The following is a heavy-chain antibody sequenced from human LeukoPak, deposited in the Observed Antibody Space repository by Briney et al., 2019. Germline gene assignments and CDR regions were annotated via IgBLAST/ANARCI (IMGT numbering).Heavy chain of an antibody. CDR1: GGSISSYY. V-gene: IGHV4-59*01. Sequence: PSETLSLTCTVSGGSISSYYWSWIRQPPGKGLEWIGYIYYSGSTNYNPSLKSRVTISVDTSKNQFSLKLSSVTAADTAVYYCARGHYDILTGPVTADYWGQGTLVTVSS. CDR2: IYYSGST. CDR3: ARGHYDILTGPVTADY. D-gene: IGHD3-9*01. J-gene: IGHJ4*02.